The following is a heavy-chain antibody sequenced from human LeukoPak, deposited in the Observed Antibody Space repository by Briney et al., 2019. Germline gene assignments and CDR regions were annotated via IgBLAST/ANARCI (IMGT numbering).Heavy chain of an antibody. CDR2: ISGAGDNT. D-gene: IGHD1-1*01. Sequence: GGSLRLSCAASGFTFNTYAMSWVRQAPGKGLEWVSVISGAGDNTYYADSVKGRFTISRDNSKNTLYLQMHSLRAEDTAVYYCAKVKTGTTGTFDYWGQGTLLTVSS. V-gene: IGHV3-23*01. CDR1: GFTFNTYA. J-gene: IGHJ4*02. CDR3: AKVKTGTTGTFDY.